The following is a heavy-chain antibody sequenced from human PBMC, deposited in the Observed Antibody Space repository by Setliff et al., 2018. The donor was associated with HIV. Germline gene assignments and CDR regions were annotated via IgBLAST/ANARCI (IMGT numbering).Heavy chain of an antibody. D-gene: IGHD3-22*01. J-gene: IGHJ4*02. Sequence: PGGSLRLSCAASGFTFSSYAMHWVRQAPGKGLEWVALISFDGDNKYYADSVKGRFTISRDNAKNTLYLQMNSLRGEDTAVYYCAGSRGYFVKAEWGQGTLVTVSS. CDR1: GFTFSSYA. V-gene: IGHV3-30*04. CDR2: ISFDGDNK. CDR3: AGSRGYFVKAE.